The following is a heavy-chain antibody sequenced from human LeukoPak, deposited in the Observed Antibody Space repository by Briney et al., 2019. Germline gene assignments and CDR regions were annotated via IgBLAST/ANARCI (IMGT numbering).Heavy chain of an antibody. D-gene: IGHD1-26*01. V-gene: IGHV3-30-3*01. CDR1: GFTFSSYA. CDR2: ISYDGSNK. Sequence: GGSLRLSCAASGFTFSSYAIHWVRQAPGKGLEWVTLISYDGSNKYYADPVKGRFTITRDNSKNTLYLQMNSLRPEDTAVYYCARVRDSGRWGAFDIWGQGTMVTVSS. J-gene: IGHJ3*02. CDR3: ARVRDSGRWGAFDI.